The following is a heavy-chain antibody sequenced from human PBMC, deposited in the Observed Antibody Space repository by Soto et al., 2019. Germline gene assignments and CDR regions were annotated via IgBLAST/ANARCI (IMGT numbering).Heavy chain of an antibody. V-gene: IGHV1-18*01. CDR3: ARLKLEWFGKNMRSWNFDY. J-gene: IGHJ4*01. Sequence: GASVEVSCKDSGYTFTSEGRRWVRQAPGQGLEWMGWISAYNGNTNYAQKLQGRVTMTTDTSTSTAYMELRSLRSDDTAVYYCARLKLEWFGKNMRSWNFDYWG. D-gene: IGHD3-10*01. CDR1: GYTFTSEG. CDR2: ISAYNGNT.